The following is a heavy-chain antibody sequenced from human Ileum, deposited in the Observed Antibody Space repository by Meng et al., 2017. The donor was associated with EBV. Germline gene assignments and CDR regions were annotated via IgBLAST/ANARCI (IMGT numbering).Heavy chain of an antibody. D-gene: IGHD5-12*01. CDR3: ARQVPTLRYFDQ. V-gene: IGHV4-4*02. CDR2: IYHSGST. J-gene: IGHJ4*02. CDR1: GGSISNINW. Sequence: QEKRPESGPGLVKASGTLSLSCAVSGGSISNINWYNWMRQPPGKGLEWIGEIYHSGSTHYHQSLESRVTISVDKSNNQFSMNLGSVTDADKAVYFCARQVPTLRYFDQWGQGTLVTVSS.